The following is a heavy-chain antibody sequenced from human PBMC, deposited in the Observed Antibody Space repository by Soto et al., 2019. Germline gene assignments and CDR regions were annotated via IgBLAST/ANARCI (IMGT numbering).Heavy chain of an antibody. CDR2: IDPSDSYT. J-gene: IGHJ6*02. D-gene: IGHD2-2*01. Sequence: GESLKISCKGSGYSFTSYWISWVRQMPGKGLEWMGRIDPSDSYTNYSPSFQGHVTISADKSISTAYLQWSSLKSSYTALYYCLVPVYYYGMDVWGQGTTVTVSS. V-gene: IGHV5-10-1*01. CDR1: GYSFTSYW. CDR3: LVPVYYYGMDV.